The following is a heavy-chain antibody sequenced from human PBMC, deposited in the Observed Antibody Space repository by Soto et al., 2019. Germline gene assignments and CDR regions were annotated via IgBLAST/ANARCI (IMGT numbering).Heavy chain of an antibody. D-gene: IGHD6-13*01. Sequence: EVQLLESGGGLVQPGGSLRLSCAASGFTSSSFDMSWVRQGPAKGLEWVSTITAGGDSTYYADSVQGRITISRDNSTNTLYLKMDSLRAEATAVYYWAKWGSSSSWYAGWWDYWGQGTLVTVSS. CDR1: GFTSSSFD. CDR2: ITAGGDST. CDR3: AKWGSSSSWYAGWWDY. J-gene: IGHJ4*02. V-gene: IGHV3-23*01.